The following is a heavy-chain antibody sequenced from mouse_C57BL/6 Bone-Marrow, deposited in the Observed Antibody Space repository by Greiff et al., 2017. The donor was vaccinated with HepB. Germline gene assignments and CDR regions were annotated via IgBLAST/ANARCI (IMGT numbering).Heavy chain of an antibody. CDR3: APLITTVVEWCDY. V-gene: IGHV14-3*01. Sequence: EVQLVESVAELLRPGASAKFSCTASGSNIKNTYLHWVKQRPEQGLEWIGRFDPANGNTTYAPKFQGKATMTEDTSSNTAYLQVSSLTSEDTAIYYCAPLITTVVEWCDYWGQGTTLTVSS. J-gene: IGHJ2*01. CDR1: GSNIKNTY. D-gene: IGHD1-1*01. CDR2: FDPANGNT.